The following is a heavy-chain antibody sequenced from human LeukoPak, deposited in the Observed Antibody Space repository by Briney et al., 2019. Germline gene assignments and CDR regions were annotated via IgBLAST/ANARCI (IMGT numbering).Heavy chain of an antibody. CDR1: GGTFSSYA. J-gene: IGHJ4*02. CDR2: IIPIFGTA. Sequence: ASVKVSCKASGGTFSSYAISWVRQAPGQGLEWMGRIIPIFGTANYAQKFQGRVTITTDESTSTAYMELSSLRSEDTAVYYCARGEIIAAAGTVPVSWGQGTLVTVSS. V-gene: IGHV1-69*05. CDR3: ARGEIIAAAGTVPVS. D-gene: IGHD6-13*01.